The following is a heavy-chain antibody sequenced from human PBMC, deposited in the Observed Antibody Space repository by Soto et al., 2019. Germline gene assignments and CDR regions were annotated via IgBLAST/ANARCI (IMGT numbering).Heavy chain of an antibody. CDR3: VRDDQWAFDV. V-gene: IGHV3-48*02. CDR1: GFTFSRYA. Sequence: EVQLVESGGGLVQPRRSLRISCAASGFTFSRYAMNWVRQGPGKGLEWVSYISVGCGSIFYSDCVQGPFTISKDDAQNSVYLQMTSLRDADTALYFCVRDDQWAFDVWGQGTMVIVSS. D-gene: IGHD6-19*01. J-gene: IGHJ3*01. CDR2: ISVGCGSI.